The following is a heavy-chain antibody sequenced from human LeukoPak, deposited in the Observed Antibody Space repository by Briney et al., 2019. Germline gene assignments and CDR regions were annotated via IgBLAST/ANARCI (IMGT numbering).Heavy chain of an antibody. J-gene: IGHJ4*02. CDR2: ISHSGARI. Sequence: PGGSLRLSCVASGFTFSDYAMCWLRQPPGKGLEWVSGISHSGARIWYADSAKGRFTIYRDNPKNTLYLQMNSLRREDTAIYYCAKVRLPTRVTTEFDLWGQGTQLAVSS. CDR1: GFTFSDYA. D-gene: IGHD4-17*01. V-gene: IGHV3-23*01. CDR3: AKVRLPTRVTTEFDL.